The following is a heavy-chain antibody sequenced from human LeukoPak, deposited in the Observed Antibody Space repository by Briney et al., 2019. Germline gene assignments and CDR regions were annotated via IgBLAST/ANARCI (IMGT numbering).Heavy chain of an antibody. V-gene: IGHV3-33*01. D-gene: IGHD3-22*01. CDR2: IWYDGSNK. J-gene: IGHJ4*02. CDR3: ARVRTDYYDSSGYYDFDY. CDR1: GFTFSSYG. Sequence: GGSLRLTCAASGFTFSSYGMHWVRQAPGKGLEWVAVIWYDGSNKYYADSVKGRFTISRDNSKHTLYLQMNSLRAEDTAVYYCARVRTDYYDSSGYYDFDYWGQGTLVTVSS.